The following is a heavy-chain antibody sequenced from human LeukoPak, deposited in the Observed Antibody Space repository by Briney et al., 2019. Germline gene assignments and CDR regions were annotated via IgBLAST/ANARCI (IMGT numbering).Heavy chain of an antibody. Sequence: SETLSLTCTVSGYSISSGYYWGWIRQPPGKGLEWIGYNYNSGSTNYNPSLKSRVTISVDTSKNQFSLKLTSVTAADTAVYYCARDRELGYWGQGTLVTVSS. CDR2: NYNSGST. CDR3: ARDRELGY. V-gene: IGHV4-38-2*02. D-gene: IGHD3-10*01. CDR1: GYSISSGYY. J-gene: IGHJ4*02.